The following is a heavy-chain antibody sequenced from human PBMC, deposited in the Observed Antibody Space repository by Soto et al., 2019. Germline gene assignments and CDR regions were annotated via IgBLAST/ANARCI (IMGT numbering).Heavy chain of an antibody. CDR2: IWHDGSNK. CDR3: ASSYYRGCRLYGYMDV. Sequence: QVQLVESGGGVVQPGRSLRLSCAASGFTFSSYGIHWVRQAPGKRLEWVAVIWHDGSNKYYADSVKGRFTISRDNSKNTMYLQVKRLGAEDTVGDYCASSYYRGCRLYGYMDVWGKGTTVVVSS. V-gene: IGHV3-33*01. D-gene: IGHD2-8*01. J-gene: IGHJ6*03. CDR1: GFTFSSYG.